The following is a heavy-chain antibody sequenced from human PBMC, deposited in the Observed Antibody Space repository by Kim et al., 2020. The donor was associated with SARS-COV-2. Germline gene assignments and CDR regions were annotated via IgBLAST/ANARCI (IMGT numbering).Heavy chain of an antibody. CDR1: GFTVSSNY. Sequence: GGSLRLSCAASGFTVSSNYMSWVRQAPGKGLEWVSVIYSGGSTYYADSVKGRITISRDNSKNTMYLQMNSLRAEDTAVYYCARDRSPAAFDPWGQGTLVTVSS. D-gene: IGHD2-2*01. CDR2: IYSGGST. J-gene: IGHJ5*02. V-gene: IGHV3-53*01. CDR3: ARDRSPAAFDP.